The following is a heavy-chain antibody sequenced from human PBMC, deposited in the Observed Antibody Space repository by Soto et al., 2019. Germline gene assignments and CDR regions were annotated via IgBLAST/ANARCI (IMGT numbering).Heavy chain of an antibody. CDR3: AHYSGRRAFDI. D-gene: IGHD5-18*01. V-gene: IGHV4-30-4*01. J-gene: IGHJ3*02. Sequence: QVQLQESGPGLVKPSQTLSLTCTVSGGSISRGDYYWSRIRQPPGKGLEWIGYIYYSGSNYYNLSLKSRLTISVHTSKNRFSLKLSSVTAADTAVYYCAHYSGRRAFDIWGQGTMVPVPS. CDR2: IYYSGSN. CDR1: GGSISRGDYY.